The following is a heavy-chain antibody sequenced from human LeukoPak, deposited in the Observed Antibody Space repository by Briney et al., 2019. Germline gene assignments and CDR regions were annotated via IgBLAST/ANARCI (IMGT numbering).Heavy chain of an antibody. CDR2: IYYSGST. CDR3: ASHWDSSGYYED. J-gene: IGHJ4*02. V-gene: IGHV4-59*01. D-gene: IGHD3-22*01. CDR1: VGSISSYY. Sequence: TPSETLSLTCTVSVGSISSYYWSWIRQPPGKGLEWIGYIYYSGSTNYNPSLKSRVTISVDTSKNQFSLKLSSVTAADTAVYYCASHWDSSGYYEDWGQGTLVTVSS.